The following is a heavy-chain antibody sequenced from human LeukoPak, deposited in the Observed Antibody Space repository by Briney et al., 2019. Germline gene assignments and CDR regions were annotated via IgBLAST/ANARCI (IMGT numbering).Heavy chain of an antibody. CDR2: ISYDGSNK. CDR3: AKDSFLGVGATNGALDY. V-gene: IGHV3-30*18. Sequence: GRSLRLSCAASGFTFSSYGMHWVRQAPGKGLEWVADISYDGSNKYYADSVKGRFTISRDNSKNTLYLQMNSLRAEDTAVYYCAKDSFLGVGATNGALDYWGQGTLVTVSS. D-gene: IGHD1-26*01. CDR1: GFTFSSYG. J-gene: IGHJ4*02.